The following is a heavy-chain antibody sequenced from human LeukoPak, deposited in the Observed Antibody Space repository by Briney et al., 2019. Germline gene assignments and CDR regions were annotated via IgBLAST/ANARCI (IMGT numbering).Heavy chain of an antibody. D-gene: IGHD3-22*01. CDR2: IGSSSSTI. CDR3: ARDHDNYYASSGADFDY. CDR1: GFTFSSYS. Sequence: GGSLRLSCAASGFTFSSYSMNWVRQAPGKGLEWVSYIGSSSSTIYYADSVKGRFTISRDNAKNSLYLQMNSLRAEDTAVYYCARDHDNYYASSGADFDYWGQGTLVTVSS. J-gene: IGHJ4*02. V-gene: IGHV3-48*01.